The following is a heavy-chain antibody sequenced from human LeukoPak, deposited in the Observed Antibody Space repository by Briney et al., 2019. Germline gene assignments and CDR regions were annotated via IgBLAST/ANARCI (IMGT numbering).Heavy chain of an antibody. D-gene: IGHD5-12*01. CDR3: ARGRGYSGYERDF. V-gene: IGHV4-34*01. J-gene: IGHJ4*02. CDR1: GGSFSGYY. Sequence: SETLSLTCAVYGGSFSGYYWSWIRQPPGKGLEWIGEINHSGSTNYNPSLKSRVTISVDTSKNQFSLKLSSVTAADTAVYYCARGRGYSGYERDFWGQETLVTVSS. CDR2: INHSGST.